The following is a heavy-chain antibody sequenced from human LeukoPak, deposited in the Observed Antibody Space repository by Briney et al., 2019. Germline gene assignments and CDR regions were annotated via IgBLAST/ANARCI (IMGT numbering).Heavy chain of an antibody. CDR1: GFTFSTYG. V-gene: IGHV3-23*01. D-gene: IGHD4-23*01. Sequence: PGGSLRLSCAASGFTFSTYGMNWVRQAPGKGLEWVSAVSGSGSTTYYALSVKGRFTVSRDNSKNTLYLQMNSLQVDDTAVYYCAKSLDYGGNRARLDFWGQGTLVTVSS. J-gene: IGHJ4*02. CDR3: AKSLDYGGNRARLDF. CDR2: VSGSGSTT.